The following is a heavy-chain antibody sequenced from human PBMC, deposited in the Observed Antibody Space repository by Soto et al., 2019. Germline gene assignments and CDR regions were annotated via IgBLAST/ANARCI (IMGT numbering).Heavy chain of an antibody. CDR2: INSDGSST. V-gene: IGHV3-74*01. CDR1: GFTFSSYW. Sequence: GGSLRLSCAASGFTFSSYWMHWVRQAPGKGLVWVSRINSDGSSTSYADSVKGRFTISRDNAKNMLYLQMNSLRAEDTAVYYCASITVTRDYYYYYYMDVWGKGTTVIVS. D-gene: IGHD4-17*01. J-gene: IGHJ6*03. CDR3: ASITVTRDYYYYYYMDV.